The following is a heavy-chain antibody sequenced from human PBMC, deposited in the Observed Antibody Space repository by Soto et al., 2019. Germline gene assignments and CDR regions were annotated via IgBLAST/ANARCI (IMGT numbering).Heavy chain of an antibody. J-gene: IGHJ5*02. V-gene: IGHV4-39*01. D-gene: IGHD3-22*01. Sequence: SETLSLTCAVSGGYITSNGYYWGWIRQTPGKGLEWVGTISYSESTYYNPSLESRVTISVDTSKNQFSLKLSSVTAADTAVYYCARQALKIVGQYWFDPWGQGTLVTVSS. CDR3: ARQALKIVGQYWFDP. CDR1: GGYITSNGYY. CDR2: ISYSEST.